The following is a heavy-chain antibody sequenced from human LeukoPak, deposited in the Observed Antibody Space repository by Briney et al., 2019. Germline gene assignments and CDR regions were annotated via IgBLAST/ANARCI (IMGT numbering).Heavy chain of an antibody. Sequence: PSQTLSLTCTVSGGSISSGGYYWSWIRQHPGKGLEWIGYIYYSGSTYYNPSLKSRVTISVDTSKNQFSLKLSSVTAADTAVYYCARDPRFGEKKGSLDYWGQGTLVTVSS. CDR1: GGSISSGGYY. V-gene: IGHV4-31*03. J-gene: IGHJ4*02. CDR2: IYYSGST. CDR3: ARDPRFGEKKGSLDY. D-gene: IGHD3-10*01.